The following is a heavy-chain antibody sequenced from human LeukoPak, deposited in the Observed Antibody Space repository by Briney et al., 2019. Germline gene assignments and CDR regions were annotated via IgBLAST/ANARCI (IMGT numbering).Heavy chain of an antibody. D-gene: IGHD6-6*01. CDR3: ARSIAAVYFDY. CDR2: IYYSGST. CDR1: GGSISSSSYY. V-gene: IGHV4-39*01. Sequence: SETLSLTCTVSGGSISSSSYYWGWIRQPPGKGLEWIGSIYYSGSTYYNPSLKSRVTISVDTSKNRFSLKLSSVTAADTAVYYCARSIAAVYFDYWGQGTLVTVSS. J-gene: IGHJ4*02.